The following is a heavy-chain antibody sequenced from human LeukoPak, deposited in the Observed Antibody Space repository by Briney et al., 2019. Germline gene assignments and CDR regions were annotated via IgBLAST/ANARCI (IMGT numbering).Heavy chain of an antibody. CDR2: IYYSGST. Sequence: SETLSLTCTVSGGSISSYYWSWIRQPPGTGLEWIGYIYYSGSTNYNPSLKSRVTISVDTSKNQFSLKLSSVTAADTAVYYCARGFMRGVLDYWGQGTLVTVSS. V-gene: IGHV4-59*01. J-gene: IGHJ4*02. CDR3: ARGFMRGVLDY. CDR1: GGSISSYY. D-gene: IGHD3-10*01.